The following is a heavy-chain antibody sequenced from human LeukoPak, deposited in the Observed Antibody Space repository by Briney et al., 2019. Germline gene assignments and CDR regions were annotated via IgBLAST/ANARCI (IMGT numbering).Heavy chain of an antibody. CDR3: AKDRPYISSWYGCSTP. Sequence: GGSLRLSCAASGFTFSSYVMSWVRQAPGKGLEWVSLISGNDGSTYYADSVKGRFTISRDNSRNTLSLQMHSLRADDTAVYYCAKDRPYISSWYGCSTPWGQGTLVTVSS. CDR2: ISGNDGST. J-gene: IGHJ5*02. V-gene: IGHV3-23*01. D-gene: IGHD6-13*01. CDR1: GFTFSSYV.